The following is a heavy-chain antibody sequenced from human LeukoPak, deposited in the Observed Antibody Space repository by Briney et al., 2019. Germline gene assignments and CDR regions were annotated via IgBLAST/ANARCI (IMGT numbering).Heavy chain of an antibody. Sequence: PSETLSLTCAVYGGSFSGYYWSWIRQPPGKGLEWIGEINHSGSTNYNPSLKSRVTISVDTSKNQFSLKLSSVTAADTAVYYCARWLRYFDWLSPNYYYYMDVWGKGTTVTISS. CDR1: GGSFSGYY. CDR3: ARWLRYFDWLSPNYYYYMDV. CDR2: INHSGST. J-gene: IGHJ6*03. D-gene: IGHD3-9*01. V-gene: IGHV4-34*01.